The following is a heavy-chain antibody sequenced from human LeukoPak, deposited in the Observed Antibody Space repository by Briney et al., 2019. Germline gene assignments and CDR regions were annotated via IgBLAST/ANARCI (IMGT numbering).Heavy chain of an antibody. V-gene: IGHV4-59*08. Sequence: SETLSLTCAVSGGSISGFFWSWRRQPPGKGLEWIGYIYYTGTTIYNPSLRSRVTMSVDVSKNQFSLDLTSVTAADTAVYYCARHDPVGHFLRGMDVWGQGTTVTVSS. CDR3: ARHDPVGHFLRGMDV. CDR2: IYYTGTT. CDR1: GGSISGFF. D-gene: IGHD2/OR15-2a*01. J-gene: IGHJ6*02.